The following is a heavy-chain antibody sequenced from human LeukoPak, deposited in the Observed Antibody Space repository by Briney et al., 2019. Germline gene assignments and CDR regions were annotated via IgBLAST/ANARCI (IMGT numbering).Heavy chain of an antibody. Sequence: PSETLSLTCAVYGGSFSGYYWSWIRQPPGKGLEWIGEINRSGSTNYNPSLKSRVTISVDTSKNQFSLKLSSVTAADTAVYYCARSVAGIRDFDYWGQGTLVTVSS. CDR1: GGSFSGYY. J-gene: IGHJ4*02. CDR3: ARSVAGIRDFDY. D-gene: IGHD6-19*01. V-gene: IGHV4-34*01. CDR2: INRSGST.